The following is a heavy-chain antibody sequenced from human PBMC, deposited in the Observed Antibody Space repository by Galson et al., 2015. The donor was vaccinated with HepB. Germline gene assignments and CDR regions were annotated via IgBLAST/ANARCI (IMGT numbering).Heavy chain of an antibody. Sequence: SLRLSCAASGFTFSNYAMTWVRQAPGKGLEWVSGILGGGGSTYYADSVKGRFTISRDNSNNTLYLQMSSVRGEDTAVYHCAKVMGTHGGVGARGYYFHMDVWGKGTTVTVSS. V-gene: IGHV3-23*01. J-gene: IGHJ6*03. D-gene: IGHD3-16*01. CDR2: ILGGGGST. CDR3: AKVMGTHGGVGARGYYFHMDV. CDR1: GFTFSNYA.